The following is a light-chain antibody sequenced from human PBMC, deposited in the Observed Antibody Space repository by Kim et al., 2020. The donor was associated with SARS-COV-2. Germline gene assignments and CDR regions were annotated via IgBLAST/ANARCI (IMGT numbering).Light chain of an antibody. V-gene: IGKV1-33*01. CDR2: DAS. CDR3: QQDDNLLLT. CDR1: QDISNY. Sequence: DIQMTQSPSSLSASVGDRVTITCQASQDISNYLNWYQQKPGKAPKLLIYDASNLETGVPSRFSGSGSGTDFTFTISSLQPEDIATYYCQQDDNLLLTFGGGTKVDIK. J-gene: IGKJ4*01.